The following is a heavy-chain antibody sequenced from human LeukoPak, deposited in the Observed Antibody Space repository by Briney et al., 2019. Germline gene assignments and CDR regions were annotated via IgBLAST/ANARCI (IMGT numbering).Heavy chain of an antibody. Sequence: GGSLRLSCAASGFTSSSYSMNWVRQAPGKGLEWVSSISSSSSYIYYADSVKGRFTISRDNAKNSLYLQMNSLRAEDTAVYYCARGRYYDILTGYSHELDYWGQGTLVTVSS. V-gene: IGHV3-21*01. CDR2: ISSSSSYI. CDR1: GFTSSSYS. CDR3: ARGRYYDILTGYSHELDY. D-gene: IGHD3-9*01. J-gene: IGHJ4*02.